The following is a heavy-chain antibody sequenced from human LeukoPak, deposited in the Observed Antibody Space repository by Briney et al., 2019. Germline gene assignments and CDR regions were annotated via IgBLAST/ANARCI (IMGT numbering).Heavy chain of an antibody. CDR3: ASCRTQARSAGMGV. CDR1: GYTFTSYA. CDR2: IIPILGIA. V-gene: IGHV1-69*04. J-gene: IGHJ6*02. Sequence: GASVKVSRKASGYTFTSYAISWVRQAPGQGLEWMGRIIPILGIANYAQKFQGRVTITADKSTSTAYMELSSLRSEDTAVYYCASCRTQARSAGMGVWGQGTTVTVTS.